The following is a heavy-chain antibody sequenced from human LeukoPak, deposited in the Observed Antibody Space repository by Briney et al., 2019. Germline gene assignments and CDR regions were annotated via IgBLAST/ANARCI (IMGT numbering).Heavy chain of an antibody. CDR3: AREREDIVVVVAAPYNWFDP. D-gene: IGHD2-15*01. V-gene: IGHV1-18*01. Sequence: ASVKVSCKASGYTFTSYGISWVRQAPGQGLEWMGWISAYNGNTNYAQKLQGRVTMTRDMSTSTVYMELSSLRSEDTAVYYCAREREDIVVVVAAPYNWFDPWGQGTLVTVSS. CDR1: GYTFTSYG. J-gene: IGHJ5*02. CDR2: ISAYNGNT.